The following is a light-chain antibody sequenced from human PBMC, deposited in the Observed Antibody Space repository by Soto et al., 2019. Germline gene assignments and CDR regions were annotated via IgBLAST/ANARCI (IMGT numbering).Light chain of an antibody. CDR2: AVS. Sequence: EIMMTQSPGTLSASPGDRATLSCRASQSVSSNLAWYQQKPGQAPSLLIYAVSTRDPGHPARFRGSESGTEFTLTISSLQYEDFALYSCQQYNKWPLTFGQGTKVEIK. CDR3: QQYNKWPLT. CDR1: QSVSSN. V-gene: IGKV3-15*01. J-gene: IGKJ1*01.